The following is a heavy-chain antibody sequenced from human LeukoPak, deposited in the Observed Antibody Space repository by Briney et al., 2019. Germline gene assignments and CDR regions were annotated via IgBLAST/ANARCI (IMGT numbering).Heavy chain of an antibody. D-gene: IGHD3-9*01. CDR3: ARPPALNY. J-gene: IGHJ4*02. Sequence: PGGSLRLSCTASGFTFSSFDMNWVPQAPGKGLEWVSYISSSGSIIYYADSVKGRFTISRDNAKNSLYLQMHSLRAEDTAVYYCARPPALNYWGQGTLVTVSS. CDR2: ISSSGSII. V-gene: IGHV3-48*03. CDR1: GFTFSSFD.